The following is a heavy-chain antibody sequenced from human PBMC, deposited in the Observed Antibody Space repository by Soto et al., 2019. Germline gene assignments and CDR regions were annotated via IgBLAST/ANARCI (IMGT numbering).Heavy chain of an antibody. Sequence: SETLSLTCAVYGGSFSGYYWSWIRQPPGKGLEWIGEINHSGSTNYNPSLKSRVTIPVDTSKNQFSLKLSSVTAADTAVYYCARVGPGNWFDPWGQGTLVTVSS. V-gene: IGHV4-34*01. CDR3: ARVGPGNWFDP. CDR1: GGSFSGYY. CDR2: INHSGST. J-gene: IGHJ5*02. D-gene: IGHD3-16*01.